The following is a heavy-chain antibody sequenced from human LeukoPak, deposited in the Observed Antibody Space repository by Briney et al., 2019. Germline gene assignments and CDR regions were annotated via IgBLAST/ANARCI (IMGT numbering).Heavy chain of an antibody. Sequence: SVKVSCKASGGTFSSYAISWVRQAPGQGLEWMGGIIPIFGTANYAQKFQGRVTITADESTSTAYMELSSLRSEDTAVYYCARDFLSGSGELLPNWFDRWGQGTLVTVSS. CDR1: GGTFSSYA. CDR3: ARDFLSGSGELLPNWFDR. V-gene: IGHV1-69*13. D-gene: IGHD1-26*01. CDR2: IIPIFGTA. J-gene: IGHJ5*02.